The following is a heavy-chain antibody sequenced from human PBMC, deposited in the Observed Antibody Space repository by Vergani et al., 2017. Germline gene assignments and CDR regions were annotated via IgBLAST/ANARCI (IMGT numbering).Heavy chain of an antibody. CDR2: ISAYNGNT. Sequence: QVQLVQSGAEVKKPGASVKVSCKASGYTFTSYGISWVRQAPGQGREWMGWISAYNGNTNYAQKLQGGVTLTTDTSTSTAYMELRSLRADDTAVYYWARDAEEECLRLHYMDVWGKGTTVTVSS. CDR1: GYTFTSYG. J-gene: IGHJ6*03. D-gene: IGHD5/OR15-5a*01. V-gene: IGHV1-18*01. CDR3: ARDAEEECLRLHYMDV.